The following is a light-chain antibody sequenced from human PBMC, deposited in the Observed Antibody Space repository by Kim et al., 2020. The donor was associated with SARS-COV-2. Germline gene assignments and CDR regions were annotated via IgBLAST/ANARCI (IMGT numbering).Light chain of an antibody. CDR1: QGISSY. CDR2: AAS. V-gene: IGKV1-9*01. Sequence: ASVGDRVTITCRASQGISSYLAWYQQKPGRAPTLLIYAASTLQSGVPSRFSGSGSGTEFTLTISSLQPEDFATYYCQQLNSYPLTFGGGTKVDIK. CDR3: QQLNSYPLT. J-gene: IGKJ4*01.